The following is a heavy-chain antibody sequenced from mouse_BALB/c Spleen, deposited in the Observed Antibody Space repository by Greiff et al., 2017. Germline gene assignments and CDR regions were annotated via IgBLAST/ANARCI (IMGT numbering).Heavy chain of an antibody. CDR2: ISSGGSYT. V-gene: IGHV5-6-4*01. J-gene: IGHJ2*01. CDR1: GFTFSSYT. CDR3: TRDYY. Sequence: DVQLQESGGGLVKPGGSLKLSCAASGFTFSSYTMSWVRQTPEKRLEWVATISSGGSYTYYPDSVKGRFTISRDNAKNTLYLQMSSLKSEDTAMYYCTRDYYWGQGTTLTVSS.